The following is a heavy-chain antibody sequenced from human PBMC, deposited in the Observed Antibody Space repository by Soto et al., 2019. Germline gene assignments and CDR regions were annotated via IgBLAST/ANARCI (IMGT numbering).Heavy chain of an antibody. D-gene: IGHD4-17*01. Sequence: ASVKVSCKASGYTFTSYDINWVRQASGQGLEWMGWMNPNSGNTSYAQKFQGRVTITTNTSTSTAYMELSSLGSEDTAVYYCARDPGYGDYQAFDIWGQGTMVTVSS. CDR2: MNPNSGNT. J-gene: IGHJ3*02. CDR1: GYTFTSYD. CDR3: ARDPGYGDYQAFDI. V-gene: IGHV1-8*01.